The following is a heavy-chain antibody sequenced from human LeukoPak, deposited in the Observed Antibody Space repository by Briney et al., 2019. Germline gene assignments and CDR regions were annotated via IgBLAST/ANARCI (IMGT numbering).Heavy chain of an antibody. J-gene: IGHJ4*02. CDR2: INPSGGST. V-gene: IGHV1-46*01. Sequence: ASVKVSCKTSGDTFSNYYMHWVRQAPGQGLEWMGIINPSGGSTNYARKFQGRVIMTRDTSTSTVYMELSSLRSEDTAVYYCAKDGGDCSSISCLYFFDSWGQGTLVTVSS. CDR3: AKDGGDCSSISCLYFFDS. D-gene: IGHD2-2*01. CDR1: GDTFSNYY.